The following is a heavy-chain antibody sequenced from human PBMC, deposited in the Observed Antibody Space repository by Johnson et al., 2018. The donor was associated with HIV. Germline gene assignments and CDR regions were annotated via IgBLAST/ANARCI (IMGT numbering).Heavy chain of an antibody. CDR1: GFTFSSYP. D-gene: IGHD6-13*01. V-gene: IGHV3-30*04. Sequence: QVQLVESGGGVVQPGWSLRLSCAASGFTFSSYPLHWVRQAPGTGLAWVSVISYDGSNRYYADSVNGRFTISRDNTKNTLYLQMNSLRAEDTAVYYCARVKQQVVRVGSDAFDIWGQGTMVTVSS. J-gene: IGHJ3*02. CDR2: ISYDGSNR. CDR3: ARVKQQVVRVGSDAFDI.